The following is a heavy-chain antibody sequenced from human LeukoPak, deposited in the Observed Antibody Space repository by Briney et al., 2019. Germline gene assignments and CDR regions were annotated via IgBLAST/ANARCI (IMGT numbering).Heavy chain of an antibody. Sequence: GESLKISCQGSGYIFTIYWIAWVRQMPGKGLEWMGIIYPDDSKTRYSPSFQGQVTISVDKFLSTAYLQWSSLEASDNAMYYCARRDSGFEFFDYWGQGTLVTVSS. CDR2: IYPDDSKT. V-gene: IGHV5-51*01. J-gene: IGHJ4*02. CDR1: GYIFTIYW. CDR3: ARRDSGFEFFDY. D-gene: IGHD5-12*01.